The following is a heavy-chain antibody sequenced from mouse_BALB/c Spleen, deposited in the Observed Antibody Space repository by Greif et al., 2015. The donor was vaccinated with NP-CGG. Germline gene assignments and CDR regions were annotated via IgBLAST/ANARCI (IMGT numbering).Heavy chain of an antibody. D-gene: IGHD2-1*01. J-gene: IGHJ3*01. V-gene: IGHV5-12-1*01. Sequence: EVKLMESGGGLVKPGGSLKLSCAASGFAFSSYDMSWVRQTPEKRLEWVAYISSGGGSTYYPDTVKGRSTISRDNAKNTRYLQMSSLKSEDTAMYYCARYGNWFAYWGQGTLVTVSA. CDR2: ISSGGGST. CDR1: GFAFSSYD. CDR3: ARYGNWFAY.